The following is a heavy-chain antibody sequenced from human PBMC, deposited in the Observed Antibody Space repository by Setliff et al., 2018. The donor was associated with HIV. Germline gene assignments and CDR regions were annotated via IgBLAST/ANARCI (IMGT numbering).Heavy chain of an antibody. J-gene: IGHJ4*02. CDR3: ARDESVGIAAAGY. CDR1: GFTFNSYA. CDR2: IWYDGSNK. V-gene: IGHV3-33*01. Sequence: SLRLSCAASGFTFNSYAMHWVRQAPGKGLEWVAIIWYDGSNKYYAESVKGRFNISRDNSKNTLYLQMDSLRAEDTAVYYCARDESVGIAAAGYWGQGTLVTVSS. D-gene: IGHD6-13*01.